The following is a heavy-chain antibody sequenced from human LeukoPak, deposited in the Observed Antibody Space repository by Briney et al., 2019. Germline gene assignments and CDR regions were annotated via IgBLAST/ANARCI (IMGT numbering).Heavy chain of an antibody. Sequence: GGSLRLSCAASGFTFSSYAMHWVRQAPGKGLEWVAVISYDGSNKYYADSVKGRFTISRDNSKNTLYLQMNSLRAEDTAVYYCAKGDGSSGWYVGVDYWGQGTLVTVSS. CDR3: AKGDGSSGWYVGVDY. J-gene: IGHJ4*02. V-gene: IGHV3-30*04. D-gene: IGHD6-19*01. CDR1: GFTFSSYA. CDR2: ISYDGSNK.